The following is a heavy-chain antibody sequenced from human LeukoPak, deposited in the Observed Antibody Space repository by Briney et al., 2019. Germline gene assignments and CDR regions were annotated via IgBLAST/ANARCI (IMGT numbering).Heavy chain of an antibody. D-gene: IGHD3-9*01. V-gene: IGHV3-23*01. CDR3: AKDTMFYDILTGYPHFDY. J-gene: IGHJ4*02. CDR1: GFTFTYAR. CDR2: ISGSGDNT. Sequence: GGSLRLSCAASGFTFTYARMSWVRQAPGKGLEWVSAISGSGDNTHYADSVKGRFTISRDNPKNTLYLQMNTLRAEDTAVYYCAKDTMFYDILTGYPHFDYWGQGTLVTVSS.